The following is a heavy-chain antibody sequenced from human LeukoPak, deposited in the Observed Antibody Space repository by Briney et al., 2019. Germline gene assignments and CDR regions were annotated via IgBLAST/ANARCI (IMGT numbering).Heavy chain of an antibody. CDR1: GGSISSYY. V-gene: IGHV4-59*01. Sequence: KPSETLSLTCTVSGGSISSYYWSWIRQPPGKGLEWIGYIYYSGSTNYNPSLKSRVTISVDTSKNQFSLKLSSVTAADTAVHYCARGVAAAGTVFDYWGQGTLVTVSS. D-gene: IGHD6-13*01. CDR2: IYYSGST. J-gene: IGHJ4*02. CDR3: ARGVAAAGTVFDY.